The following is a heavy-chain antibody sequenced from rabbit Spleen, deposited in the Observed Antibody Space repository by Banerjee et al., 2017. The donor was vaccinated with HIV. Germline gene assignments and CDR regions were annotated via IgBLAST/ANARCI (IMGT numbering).Heavy chain of an antibody. CDR1: GFDFSNNA. Sequence: LEESGGGLVQPEGSLTLTCKASGFDFSNNAMCWVRQTPGKGPEWIACIYNGDGSTYYASWVNGRFTISRSISLNTVTLQMSSLTAADTATYFCARDGISFVSSGWGLTRLDLWGPGTLVTVS. V-gene: IGHV1S47*01. D-gene: IGHD4-1*01. CDR3: ARDGISFVSSGWGLTRLDL. J-gene: IGHJ3*01. CDR2: IYNGDGST.